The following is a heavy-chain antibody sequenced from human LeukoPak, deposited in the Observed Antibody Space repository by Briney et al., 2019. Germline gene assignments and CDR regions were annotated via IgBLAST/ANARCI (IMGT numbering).Heavy chain of an antibody. D-gene: IGHD5-24*01. CDR3: ATLVEMATIGEDY. V-gene: IGHV1-18*01. CDR1: GYTFTSYG. J-gene: IGHJ4*02. CDR2: ISAYNGNT. Sequence: GASVKVSRKASGYTFTSYGISWVRQAPGQGLEWMGWISAYNGNTNYAQKFQGRVTITADKSTSTAYMELSSLRSEDTAVYYCATLVEMATIGEDYWGQGTLVTVSS.